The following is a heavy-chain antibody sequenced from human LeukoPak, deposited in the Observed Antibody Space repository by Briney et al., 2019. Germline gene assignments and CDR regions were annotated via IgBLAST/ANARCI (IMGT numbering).Heavy chain of an antibody. V-gene: IGHV3-66*01. J-gene: IGHJ4*02. CDR1: GFTFSNYW. CDR3: ARGRYFDY. CDR2: IYSGGFT. Sequence: GGSLRLSCAASGFTFSNYWMHWVRQAPGKGLEWVSHIYSGGFTQFAGSVRGRFTMSRDSSKNTLYLQMNSLTAEDTAVYYCARGRYFDYWGQGTLVTVSS.